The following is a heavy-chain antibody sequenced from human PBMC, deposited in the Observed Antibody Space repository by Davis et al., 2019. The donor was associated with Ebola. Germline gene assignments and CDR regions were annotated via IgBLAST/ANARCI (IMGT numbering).Heavy chain of an antibody. Sequence: GESLKISCVAAGFTFRSYEMNWVRQAPGKGLEWLSYISTSGTTVYYADSVKGRFTISRDNAKNSLYRQMNSLRAEDTAVYYCAREADSGGFRFDYWGRGILVTVSS. V-gene: IGHV3-48*03. CDR3: AREADSGGFRFDY. D-gene: IGHD5-12*01. CDR1: GFTFRSYE. J-gene: IGHJ4*02. CDR2: ISTSGTTV.